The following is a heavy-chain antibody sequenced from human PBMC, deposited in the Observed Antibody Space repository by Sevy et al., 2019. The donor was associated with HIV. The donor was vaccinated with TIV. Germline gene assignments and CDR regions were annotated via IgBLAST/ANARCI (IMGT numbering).Heavy chain of an antibody. J-gene: IGHJ4*02. D-gene: IGHD4-17*01. Sequence: GGSLRLSCAASGFTVTSNYINWVRQAPGKGLEWVSVIYNDGRTYYADSVKGRFTSSRDNSKNTVYLQRNSLRSEDTSVYYCAREPGGDYYFDYWGQGTLVTVSS. CDR1: GFTVTSNY. CDR3: AREPGGDYYFDY. V-gene: IGHV3-66*02. CDR2: IYNDGRT.